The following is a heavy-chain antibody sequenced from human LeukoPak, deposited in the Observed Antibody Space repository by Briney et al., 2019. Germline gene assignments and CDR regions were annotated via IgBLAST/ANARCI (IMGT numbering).Heavy chain of an antibody. CDR2: IYTSGST. CDR1: GGSISSYY. D-gene: IGHD4-11*01. CDR3: ARDSGDYSSFDAFDI. J-gene: IGHJ3*02. Sequence: SETLSLTCTVSGGSISSYYWSWIRQPAGKGLEWIGRIYTSGSTNYNPSLKSRVTISVDTSKNQFSLKLSSVTAADTAVYYCARDSGDYSSFDAFDIWGQGTMVTVST. V-gene: IGHV4-4*07.